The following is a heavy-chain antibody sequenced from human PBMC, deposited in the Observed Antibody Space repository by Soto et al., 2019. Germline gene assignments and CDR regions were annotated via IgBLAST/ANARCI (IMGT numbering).Heavy chain of an antibody. D-gene: IGHD3-10*01. J-gene: IGHJ5*02. V-gene: IGHV3-13*01. CDR2: IGTAGDT. CDR1: GFTFSSYD. CDR3: ARDRGGSFDP. Sequence: EVQLVESGGGLVQPGGSLRLSCAASGFTFSSYDMHWVRQATGKGLEWVSAIGTAGDTYYPGSVKGGFTISRENAKNSLYLQMKSLRAGDTAVYYCARDRGGSFDPWGQGTLVTVSS.